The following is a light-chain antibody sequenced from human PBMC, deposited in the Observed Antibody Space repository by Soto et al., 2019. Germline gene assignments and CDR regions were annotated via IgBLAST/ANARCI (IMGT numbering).Light chain of an antibody. CDR2: GAS. J-gene: IGKJ4*02. Sequence: EIVLTQSPGTLSLSPGERATLSCRASQSVSSTYLAWYQQKPGQAPRLLIYGASSRATGIPDRFSGSGSGTDVTLTISRLEHEEFAVYYCQHYGSLVLTFGGGTKVEIK. V-gene: IGKV3-20*01. CDR1: QSVSSTY. CDR3: QHYGSLVLT.